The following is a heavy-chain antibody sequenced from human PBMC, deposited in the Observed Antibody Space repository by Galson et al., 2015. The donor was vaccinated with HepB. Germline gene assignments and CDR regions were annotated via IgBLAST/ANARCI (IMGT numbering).Heavy chain of an antibody. J-gene: IGHJ3*02. Sequence: SLRLSCAASGFTFSSYWMSWVRQAPGKGLEWVANIKQDGSEKYYVDSVKGRFTISRDNAKNSLYLQMNSLRAEDTAVYYCARWGISGLLWFGELSDDAFDIWGQGTMVTVSS. CDR3: ARWGISGLLWFGELSDDAFDI. V-gene: IGHV3-7*03. CDR1: GFTFSSYW. D-gene: IGHD3-10*01. CDR2: IKQDGSEK.